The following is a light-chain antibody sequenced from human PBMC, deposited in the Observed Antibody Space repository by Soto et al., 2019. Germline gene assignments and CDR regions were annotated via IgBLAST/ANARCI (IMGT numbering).Light chain of an antibody. CDR3: CSYAGSSTFEV. Sequence: HSALTQPASVSGSPGQSITISCTGTSSDVGSYNLVSWYQQHPGKAHKLMIYEGSKRPSGVSNRFSGSKSGNTASLTISGLQAEDEADYYCCSYAGSSTFEVFGTGTKVTV. V-gene: IGLV2-23*03. CDR2: EGS. J-gene: IGLJ1*01. CDR1: SSDVGSYNL.